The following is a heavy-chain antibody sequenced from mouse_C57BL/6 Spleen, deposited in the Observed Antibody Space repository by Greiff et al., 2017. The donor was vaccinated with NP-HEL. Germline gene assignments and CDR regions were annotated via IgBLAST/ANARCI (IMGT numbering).Heavy chain of an antibody. D-gene: IGHD2-3*01. J-gene: IGHJ3*01. CDR3: ARGYDPPFAY. CDR1: GFNIKDYY. CDR2: IDPEDGET. Sequence: EVQGVESGAELVKPGASVKLSCTASGFNIKDYYMHWVKQRTEQGLEWIGRIDPEDGETKYAPKIQGKATITADTSSNTAYLQLSSLTSEDTADYYCARGYDPPFAYWGQGALVTVSA. V-gene: IGHV14-2*01.